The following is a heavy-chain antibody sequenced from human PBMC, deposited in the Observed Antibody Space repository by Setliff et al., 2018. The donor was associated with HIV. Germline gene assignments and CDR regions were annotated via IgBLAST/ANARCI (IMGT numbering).Heavy chain of an antibody. CDR1: GGSVSSYY. Sequence: SETLSLTCTVSGGSVSSYYWSWIRQPAGKGLEWIGRIYGTGSTTYSPSLESRVTISIDTSKSQFSLKLTSVAAADTAVYYCARDSGGYNYGFAVGSFDYWGQGALVTVSS. CDR2: IYGTGST. D-gene: IGHD5-18*01. V-gene: IGHV4-4*07. CDR3: ARDSGGYNYGFAVGSFDY. J-gene: IGHJ4*02.